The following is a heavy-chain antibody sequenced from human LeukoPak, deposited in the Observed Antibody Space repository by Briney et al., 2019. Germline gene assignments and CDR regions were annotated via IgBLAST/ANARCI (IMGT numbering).Heavy chain of an antibody. CDR2: IFHDGST. CDR1: GGSITNNNW. V-gene: IGHV4-4*02. J-gene: IGHJ4*02. Sequence: ASGTLSLTCAVSGGSITNNNWWSWVRQAPGKGLEWIGEIFHDGSTNYKPSLKSRVTISLDKSKNRFSLKVTSVTAADTAVYYCARTAGWSYGFDYWGQGTLVTVSS. D-gene: IGHD5-18*01. CDR3: ARTAGWSYGFDY.